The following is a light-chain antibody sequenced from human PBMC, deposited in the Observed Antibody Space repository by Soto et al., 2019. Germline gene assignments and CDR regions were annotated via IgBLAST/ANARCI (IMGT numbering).Light chain of an antibody. J-gene: IGKJ4*01. Sequence: EIVMTQSPATLSVSPGERATLSCRASQSVSSNLAWYQQKPGQAPRLLIYGASTRATGIPARFSGSGSGTESTLTISSLQSEDFAVYYCQQYNNWPGTFGGGTKVDIK. V-gene: IGKV3-15*01. CDR1: QSVSSN. CDR2: GAS. CDR3: QQYNNWPGT.